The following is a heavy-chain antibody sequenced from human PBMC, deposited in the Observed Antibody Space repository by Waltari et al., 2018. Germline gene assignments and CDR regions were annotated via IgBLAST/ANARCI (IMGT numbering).Heavy chain of an antibody. V-gene: IGHV4-59*01. J-gene: IGHJ4*02. CDR2: LYYSGST. Sequence: QVQLQESGPGLVKPSETLSLTCTFSGGPISSYSWSWIRQPPGKGLEGNGHLYYSGSTNTTPSLKSRVPISGNTPKNQSSPELSAVTAADTAVYYWASCSRGLGGAFFDYWGQGTLVTVSS. CDR1: GGPISSYS. CDR3: ASCSRGLGGAFFDY. D-gene: IGHD2-15*01.